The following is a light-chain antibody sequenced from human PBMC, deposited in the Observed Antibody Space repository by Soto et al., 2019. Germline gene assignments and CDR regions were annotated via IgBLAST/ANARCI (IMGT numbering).Light chain of an antibody. CDR3: QQSYSTPRT. J-gene: IGKJ1*01. CDR2: AAS. V-gene: IGKV1-39*01. Sequence: DIQMTQSPSSLSASVGDRVTITCRASRSISSYLNWYQQKPGKAPKLLIYAASSLQSGVPSRSSGSGSGTDFTLTISSLQPEDFATYYCQQSYSTPRTFGQGTKVDIK. CDR1: RSISSY.